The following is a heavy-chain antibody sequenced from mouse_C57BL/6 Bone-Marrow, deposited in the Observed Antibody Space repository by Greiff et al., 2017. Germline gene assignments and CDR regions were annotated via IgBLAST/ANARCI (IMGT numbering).Heavy chain of an antibody. CDR3: AREPLYYYGSPYFDY. CDR2: INPNNGGT. D-gene: IGHD1-1*01. V-gene: IGHV1-26*01. J-gene: IGHJ2*01. Sequence: EVKLMESGPELVKPGASVKISCKASGYTFTDYYMNWVKQSHGKSLEWIGDINPNNGGTSYNQKFKGKATLTVDKSSSTAYMELRSLTSEDSAVYDCAREPLYYYGSPYFDYWGQGTTLTVSS. CDR1: GYTFTDYY.